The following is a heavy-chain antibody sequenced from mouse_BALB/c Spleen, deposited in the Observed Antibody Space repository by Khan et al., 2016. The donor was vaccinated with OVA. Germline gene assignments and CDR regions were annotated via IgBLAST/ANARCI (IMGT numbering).Heavy chain of an antibody. Sequence: QIQLVQSGPGLVAPSQSLSITCTVSGFSLTGFGINWVRRPPGKGLEWLGMIWGDGSTDYNSALISRLSISKDNSKSQVFLKMNSLQTDDTARYYCARELRLGGFAYWGQGTLVTVSA. CDR2: IWGDGST. D-gene: IGHD1-2*01. CDR3: ARELRLGGFAY. CDR1: GFSLTGFG. J-gene: IGHJ3*01. V-gene: IGHV2-6-7*01.